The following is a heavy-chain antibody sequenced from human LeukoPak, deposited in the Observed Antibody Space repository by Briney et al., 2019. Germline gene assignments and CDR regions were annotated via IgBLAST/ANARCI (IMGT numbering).Heavy chain of an antibody. CDR2: IYYSGSP. CDR3: ARGQGFGWYYFDY. D-gene: IGHD6-19*01. J-gene: IGHJ4*02. V-gene: IGHV4-59*01. CDR1: GGSISNYY. Sequence: SETLSLTCTVSGGSISNYYWSWIRQPPGKRLEWIGYIYYSGSPNYNPSLKSRVTISVDTSKNQFSLRLISVTAADTAVYYCARGQGFGWYYFDYWGQGTLVTVSS.